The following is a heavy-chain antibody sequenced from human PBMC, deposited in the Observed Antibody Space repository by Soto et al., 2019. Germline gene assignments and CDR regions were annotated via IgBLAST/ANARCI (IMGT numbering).Heavy chain of an antibody. D-gene: IGHD6-19*01. Sequence: LRLSCAASGFTFSSYGMHWVRQAPGKGLEWVAVISYDGSNKYYADSVKGRFTISRDNSRNTLYLQMSSLRAEDTAVYYCAKTLVAGTFYYYGMDVWGQGTTVTVSS. V-gene: IGHV3-30*18. J-gene: IGHJ6*02. CDR3: AKTLVAGTFYYYGMDV. CDR1: GFTFSSYG. CDR2: ISYDGSNK.